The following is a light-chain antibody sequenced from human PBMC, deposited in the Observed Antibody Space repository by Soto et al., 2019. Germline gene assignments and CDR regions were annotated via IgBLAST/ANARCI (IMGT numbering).Light chain of an antibody. V-gene: IGKV3-11*01. J-gene: IGKJ4*01. Sequence: EIVLTQSPATLSLSPGERATLSCRASQSVSSYLAWYQQKPGQAPRLLIYDASNRATGIPARFSGSGSGTDFTLTISSLEPEDFAVYYCQQRSNWPLTFGGETKV. CDR1: QSVSSY. CDR2: DAS. CDR3: QQRSNWPLT.